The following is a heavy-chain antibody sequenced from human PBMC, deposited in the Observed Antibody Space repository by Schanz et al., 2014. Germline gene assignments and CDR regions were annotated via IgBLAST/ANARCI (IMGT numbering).Heavy chain of an antibody. J-gene: IGHJ4*02. D-gene: IGHD6-13*01. CDR2: IIPILGIA. CDR1: GGTFSSYA. CDR3: ASSGAGYSSSWDFDY. Sequence: VQLEQSGAEVKKPGSPVKVSCKSSGGTFSSYAISWVRQAPGQGLEWMGRIIPILGIATYAQKFQGRLTITADKSTFTAYMDVSSLRSEDTAVYYCASSGAGYSSSWDFDYWGQGTLVTVSS. V-gene: IGHV1-69*02.